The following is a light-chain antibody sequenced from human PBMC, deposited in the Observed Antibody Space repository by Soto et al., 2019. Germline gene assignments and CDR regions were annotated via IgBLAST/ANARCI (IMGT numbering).Light chain of an antibody. CDR1: SSDVGSYNL. CDR2: EGT. J-gene: IGLJ1*01. V-gene: IGLV2-23*01. Sequence: QSALTQPASVSGSPGQSITISCTGTSSDVGSYNLVSWYQQYPGKAPKLIIYEGTKRPSGVSNRFSGSRSGNTASLTISGLQAEDEADYYCCSFAGTGTQYVFGTGTKVTVL. CDR3: CSFAGTGTQYV.